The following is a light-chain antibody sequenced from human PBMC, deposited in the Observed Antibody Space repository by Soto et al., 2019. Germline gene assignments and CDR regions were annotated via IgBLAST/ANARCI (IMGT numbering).Light chain of an antibody. CDR1: QSVSTY. V-gene: IGKV3-11*01. Sequence: DIVLTQSPATLSLSPGARATHSWRASQSVSTYLAWYQQKPGQAPRLLIYDASNRATGIPARFSGSASWTDFTLTNSSLEPQDLADYHCQQRSSWHSFGQGTRLEIK. CDR2: DAS. J-gene: IGKJ5*01. CDR3: QQRSSWHS.